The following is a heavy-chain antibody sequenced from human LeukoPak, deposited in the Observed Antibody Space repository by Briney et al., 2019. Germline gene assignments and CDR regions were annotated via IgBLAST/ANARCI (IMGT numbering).Heavy chain of an antibody. CDR3: ARTSSGWYGNFGY. Sequence: GGSLRLSCAASGFTFSSYAMSWVRQAPGKGLEWVSAISGSGGSTYYADSVKGRFTISRDNSKNTLFLQMNSLRAEDTVVYYCARTSSGWYGNFGYWGQGTLVTVSS. D-gene: IGHD6-19*01. J-gene: IGHJ4*02. CDR2: ISGSGGST. CDR1: GFTFSSYA. V-gene: IGHV3-23*01.